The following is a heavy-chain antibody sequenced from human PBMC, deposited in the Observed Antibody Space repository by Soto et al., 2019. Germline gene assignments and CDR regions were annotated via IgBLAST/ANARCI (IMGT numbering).Heavy chain of an antibody. CDR3: ARVPSYLPGDY. J-gene: IGHJ4*02. CDR1: GYTFTNYG. V-gene: IGHV1-18*01. D-gene: IGHD3-10*01. Sequence: QIQLVQSGPEVKNPGASVKVSCKTSGYTFTNYGFIWVRQAPRQGLELMGGISAYNGDTKVPQKFQGRLTLTTDTSTSTASMELRSLRSDDTAVYYCARVPSYLPGDYWGQGTLVTVSS. CDR2: ISAYNGDT.